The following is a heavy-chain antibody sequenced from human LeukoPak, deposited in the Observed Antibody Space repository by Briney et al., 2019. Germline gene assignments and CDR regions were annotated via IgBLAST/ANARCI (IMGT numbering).Heavy chain of an antibody. CDR2: INPNSGGT. CDR3: ARAARSSGSTTNYYGMDV. V-gene: IGHV1-2*04. J-gene: IGHJ6*02. CDR1: GYTFTGYY. Sequence: ASVKVSCKASGYTFTGYYMHWVRQAPGQGLEWMGWINPNSGGTNYAQKFQGWVTMTRDTSISTAYMELSRLRSDDTAVYYCARAARSSGSTTNYYGMDVWGQGTTVTVSS. D-gene: IGHD6-19*01.